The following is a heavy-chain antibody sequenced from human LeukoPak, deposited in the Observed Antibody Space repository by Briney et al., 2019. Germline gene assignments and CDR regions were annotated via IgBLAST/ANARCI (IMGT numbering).Heavy chain of an antibody. V-gene: IGHV4-34*01. CDR2: INHSGST. CDR3: ARGRGKWVAAAGTKPFDY. Sequence: SETLSLTCAVYGGSFSGYYWSWIRQPPGKGLEWIGEINHSGSTNYNPSLKSRVTISVDTSKNQFSLKLSSVTAADTAVYYCARGRGKWVAAAGTKPFDYWGQGTLVTDSS. D-gene: IGHD6-13*01. CDR1: GGSFSGYY. J-gene: IGHJ4*02.